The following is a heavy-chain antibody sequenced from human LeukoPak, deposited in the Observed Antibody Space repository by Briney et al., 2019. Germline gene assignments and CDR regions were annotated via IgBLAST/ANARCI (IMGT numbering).Heavy chain of an antibody. J-gene: IGHJ1*01. CDR1: GFTFSSYS. CDR3: ARGYYDSSDYEYFQH. Sequence: PGGSLRLSCAASGFTFSSYSMNWVRQAPGKGLEWVSSISSSSSYIYYADSVKGRFTISRDNAKNSLYLQMNSLRAEDAAVYYCARGYYDSSDYEYFQHWGQGTLVTVSS. D-gene: IGHD3-22*01. CDR2: ISSSSSYI. V-gene: IGHV3-21*01.